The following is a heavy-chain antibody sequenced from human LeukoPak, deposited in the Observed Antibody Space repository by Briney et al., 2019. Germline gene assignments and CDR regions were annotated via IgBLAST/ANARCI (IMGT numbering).Heavy chain of an antibody. Sequence: GGPLRLSCAPSGLSFGSYTMTWVRQAPGKGLEWVAGISSDGTTTNYADSVKGRFTISRETTLNLQMDSLRAEDTATYYCAKTNLSPHRSSSGPRRGSLSYYYYMDVWGRGTTVAVSS. CDR3: AKTNLSPHRSSSGPRRGSLSYYYYMDV. V-gene: IGHV3-23*01. D-gene: IGHD6-6*01. CDR2: ISSDGTTT. CDR1: GLSFGSYT. J-gene: IGHJ6*03.